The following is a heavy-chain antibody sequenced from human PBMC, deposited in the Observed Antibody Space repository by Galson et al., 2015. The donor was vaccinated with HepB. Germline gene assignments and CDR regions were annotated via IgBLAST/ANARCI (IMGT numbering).Heavy chain of an antibody. CDR1: GYTFTTNG. J-gene: IGHJ4*02. CDR2: ISAHSGDT. V-gene: IGHV1-18*04. CDR3: ARDRDYRLDY. Sequence: SVKVSCKASGYTFTTNGISWVRQAPGQGLEWMGWISAHSGDTKYAQKLQGRVTMTRNTSTSTVYVELRSLRSDDTAAYYCARDRDYRLDYWGQGTPVTVSS. D-gene: IGHD4/OR15-4a*01.